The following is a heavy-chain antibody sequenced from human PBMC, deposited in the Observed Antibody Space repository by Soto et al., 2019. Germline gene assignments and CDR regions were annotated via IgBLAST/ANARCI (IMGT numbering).Heavy chain of an antibody. D-gene: IGHD4-17*01. V-gene: IGHV3-30*18. J-gene: IGHJ4*02. CDR1: GLTFSTYG. CDR2: ISNDGRNK. CDR3: AKLPYGDYAEFDY. Sequence: QVQLVESGGGVVQPGRSLRLSCAASGLTFSTYGMHWVLQAPGKGLEWVGVISNDGRNKYYADAVKGRFTISRDNSQNTLFLQMNSLRAEDTAVYYCAKLPYGDYAEFDYWGQGTLVTVSS.